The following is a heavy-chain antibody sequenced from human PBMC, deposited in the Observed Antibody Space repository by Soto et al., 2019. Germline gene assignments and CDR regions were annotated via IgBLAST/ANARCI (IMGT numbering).Heavy chain of an antibody. CDR3: SRERTSSGWPSARDY. CDR2: IYSSENT. V-gene: IGHV4-39*07. CDR1: GDSLSTNSYS. J-gene: IGHJ4*02. Sequence: PSETLSLTCTVSGDSLSTNSYSWGWIRQSPGKGLEWIGTIYSSENTYYNPSLLSRVTISVDTSRSQLSLKLSSVTAADTAVYYCSRERTSSGWPSARDYWGQGTLVTVS. D-gene: IGHD6-19*01.